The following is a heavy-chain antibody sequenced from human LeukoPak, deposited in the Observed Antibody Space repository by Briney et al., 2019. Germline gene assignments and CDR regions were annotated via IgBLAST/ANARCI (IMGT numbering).Heavy chain of an antibody. CDR3: EKDATGPFDY. V-gene: IGHV3-33*06. Sequence: GGSLRLSCAASGFTFSSYGMHWVRQAPGKGLEWVAVIWSDGSNENYADSVKGRFTISRDNSKNTLYLQLNSLRAEDTAVYYCEKDATGPFDYWGQGTLVTVSS. CDR2: IWSDGSNE. CDR1: GFTFSSYG. J-gene: IGHJ4*02. D-gene: IGHD1-1*01.